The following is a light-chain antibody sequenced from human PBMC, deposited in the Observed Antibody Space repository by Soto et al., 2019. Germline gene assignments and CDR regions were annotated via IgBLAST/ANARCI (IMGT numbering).Light chain of an antibody. Sequence: EIVLTQSPATLSLSPGERATLSCRASQSVSRHLAWYQQKPGQAPRLLIYDASNRATGIPARFSGSGSGTDFTLTISSLEPEDSAVYYCQRRSNWLTFGGGTKVEIK. CDR2: DAS. CDR3: QRRSNWLT. V-gene: IGKV3-11*01. J-gene: IGKJ4*01. CDR1: QSVSRH.